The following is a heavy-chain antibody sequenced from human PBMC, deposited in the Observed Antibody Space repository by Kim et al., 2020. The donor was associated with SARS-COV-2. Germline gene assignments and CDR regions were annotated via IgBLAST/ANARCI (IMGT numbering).Heavy chain of an antibody. J-gene: IGHJ4*02. D-gene: IGHD3-22*01. Sequence: GGSLRLSCVASGFTFSSYAMSWVRQAPGKGLEWVSAISGSGDSTYYADSVKGRFTISRDNSKKTLYLQMNSLRDEDTAVYYCARRPYYYDKSGYYYLDYWGQGTLLTVAS. CDR3: ARRPYYYDKSGYYYLDY. CDR1: GFTFSSYA. CDR2: ISGSGDST. V-gene: IGHV3-23*01.